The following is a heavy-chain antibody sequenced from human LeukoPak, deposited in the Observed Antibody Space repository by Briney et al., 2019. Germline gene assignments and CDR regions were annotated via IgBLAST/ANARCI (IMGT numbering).Heavy chain of an antibody. CDR2: IWYDGSNK. J-gene: IGHJ4*02. Sequence: GGSLRLSCAASGFTFSSYGMHWVRQAPGKGLEWVAVIWYDGSNKYYADSVKGRFTISRDNSKNTLYLQMNSLRAEDTAVYYCAKNWGSGYFDYWGQGTLVTVSS. CDR1: GFTFSSYG. V-gene: IGHV3-33*06. CDR3: AKNWGSGYFDY. D-gene: IGHD7-27*01.